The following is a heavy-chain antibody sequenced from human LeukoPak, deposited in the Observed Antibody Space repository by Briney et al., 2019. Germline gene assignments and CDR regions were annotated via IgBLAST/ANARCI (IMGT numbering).Heavy chain of an antibody. CDR1: GGSISSYY. D-gene: IGHD4-17*01. CDR3: ARGEVDDYGDYYYFDY. Sequence: SETLSLNCTVPGGSISSYYWSWIRQPPGKGLEWIGYIYYSGSTNYNPSLKSRVTISVDTSKNQFSLKLSYVTAADTAVYYCARGEVDDYGDYYYFDYWGQGTLVTVSS. V-gene: IGHV4-59*01. CDR2: IYYSGST. J-gene: IGHJ4*02.